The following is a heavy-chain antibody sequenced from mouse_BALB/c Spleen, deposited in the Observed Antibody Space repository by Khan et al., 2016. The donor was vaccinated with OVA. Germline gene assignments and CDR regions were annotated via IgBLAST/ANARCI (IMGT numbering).Heavy chain of an antibody. D-gene: IGHD1-1*02. CDR3: VRGGKFAY. CDR2: ISTNYGDA. J-gene: IGHJ3*01. Sequence: QVQLQQSGAELVRPGVSVKISCKASGYTFTDYAMHWVKQRHAKSLEWIGVISTNYGDADYHQKFQGKASMTVDRSSSTVYMELARVTSEDSAIYYCVRGGKFAYWGQGTLVTVSA. V-gene: IGHV1S137*01. CDR1: GYTFTDYA.